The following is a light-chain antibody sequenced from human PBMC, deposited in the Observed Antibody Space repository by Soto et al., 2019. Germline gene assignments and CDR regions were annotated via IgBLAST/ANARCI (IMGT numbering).Light chain of an antibody. CDR3: QQYNSYST. CDR1: QSISSW. J-gene: IGKJ1*01. Sequence: DIQMTQSPSTLSAPVGDRVTITCRASQSISSWLAWYQQKPGKAPKLLIYDASSLEGGVPSRFSGSGSGTEFTLTISSLQPDDFATYYCQQYNSYSTFGQGTKVDIK. V-gene: IGKV1-5*01. CDR2: DAS.